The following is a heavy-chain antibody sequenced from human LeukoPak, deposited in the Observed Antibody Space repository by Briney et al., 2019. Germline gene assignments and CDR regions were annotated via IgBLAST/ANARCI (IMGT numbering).Heavy chain of an antibody. CDR3: ARETYDIQYFQH. Sequence: PSEALSLTCTVSGGSISSYYWSWIRQPAGKGLEWIGRIYTSGSTNYNPSLKSRVAMSVDTSKNQFSLKLSSVTAADTAVYYCARETYDIQYFQHWGQGTLVTVSS. CDR1: GGSISSYY. J-gene: IGHJ1*01. CDR2: IYTSGST. V-gene: IGHV4-4*07. D-gene: IGHD3-16*01.